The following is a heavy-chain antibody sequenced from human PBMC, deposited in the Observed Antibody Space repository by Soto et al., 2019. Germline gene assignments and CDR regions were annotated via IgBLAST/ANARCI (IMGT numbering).Heavy chain of an antibody. CDR1: GYTFTGYY. CDR2: INPNSGGA. Sequence: QVQLVQSGAEVKKPGASVKVSCKASGYTFTGYYMHWVRQAPGQGLEWMGWINPNSGGATYAQKFQGWVTMTRDTSISTAYMELSRLRSDDTAVYYCARDSMDDTYRYYYGMDVWGQGTTVTVSS. CDR3: ARDSMDDTYRYYYGMDV. D-gene: IGHD3-10*01. J-gene: IGHJ6*02. V-gene: IGHV1-2*04.